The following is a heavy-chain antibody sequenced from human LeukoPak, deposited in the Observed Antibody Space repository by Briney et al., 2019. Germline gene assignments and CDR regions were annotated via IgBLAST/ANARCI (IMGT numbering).Heavy chain of an antibody. D-gene: IGHD3-3*01. J-gene: IGHJ3*02. CDR3: ARTYYDFWSGFNAFDI. CDR1: GGSISSSSYY. V-gene: IGHV4-39*07. CDR2: IYHSGST. Sequence: SETLSLTCTVSGGSISSSSYYWGWIRQPPGKRMEWIGSIYHSGSTYYNPSLKSRVTISVDTSKNQFSLKLSSVTAADTAVYYCARTYYDFWSGFNAFDIWGQGTMVTVSS.